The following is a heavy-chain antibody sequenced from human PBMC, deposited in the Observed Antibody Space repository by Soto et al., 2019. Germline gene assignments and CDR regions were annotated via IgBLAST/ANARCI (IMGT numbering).Heavy chain of an antibody. D-gene: IGHD1-7*01. CDR1: GFTFSSYS. V-gene: IGHV3-21*01. Sequence: GGSLRLSCAASGFTFSSYSMNWVRQAPGKGLEWVSSISSSSSYIYYADSVKGRFTISRDNAKNSLYLQMNSLRAEDTAVYYCARGRNNWNFYYYYYMDVWGKGTTVTVSS. CDR2: ISSSSSYI. CDR3: ARGRNNWNFYYYYYMDV. J-gene: IGHJ6*03.